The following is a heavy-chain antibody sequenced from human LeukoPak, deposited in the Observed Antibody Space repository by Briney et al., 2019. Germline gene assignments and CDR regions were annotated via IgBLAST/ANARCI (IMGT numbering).Heavy chain of an antibody. CDR2: ISSSSSTI. D-gene: IGHD1-26*01. CDR3: AKGGYSGIYYGGFDY. V-gene: IGHV3-48*04. CDR1: GFTFSSYS. Sequence: GGSLRLSCAASGFTFSSYSMNWVRQAPGKGLEWVSYISSSSSTIYYADSVKGRFTISRDNAKNSLYLQMNSLRAEDTAVYYCAKGGYSGIYYGGFDYWGQGTLVTVSS. J-gene: IGHJ4*02.